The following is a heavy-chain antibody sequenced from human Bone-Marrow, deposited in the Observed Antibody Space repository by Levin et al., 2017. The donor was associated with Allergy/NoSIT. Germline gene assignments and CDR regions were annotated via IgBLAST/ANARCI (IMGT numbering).Heavy chain of an antibody. J-gene: IGHJ6*03. CDR3: TISLPRYCTSASCYNYYHYYMDV. CDR1: GVSISSSQW. D-gene: IGHD2-2*02. CDR2: IYHTGNT. V-gene: IGHV4-4*02. Sequence: SETLSLTCGVSGVSISSSQWWSWVRQPPGKGLEWIGEIYHTGNTNYNPSLNSRVTMSVDKSNNQFSLKLSSVTAADTAVYYCTISLPRYCTSASCYNYYHYYMDVWGKGTTVTVSS.